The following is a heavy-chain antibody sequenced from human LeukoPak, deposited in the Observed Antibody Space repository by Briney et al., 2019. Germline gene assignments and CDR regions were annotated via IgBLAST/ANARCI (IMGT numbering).Heavy chain of an antibody. V-gene: IGHV3-23*01. CDR3: ARDLVLLWFGELSPTGAFDI. CDR2: ISGSGGST. J-gene: IGHJ3*02. CDR1: GFTFSSYA. D-gene: IGHD3-10*01. Sequence: TGGSLRLSCAASGFTFSSYAMSWVRQAPGKGLEWVSAISGSGGSTYYADSVKGRFTISRDNSKNTLYLQMNSLRAEDTAVYYCARDLVLLWFGELSPTGAFDIWGQGTMVTVSS.